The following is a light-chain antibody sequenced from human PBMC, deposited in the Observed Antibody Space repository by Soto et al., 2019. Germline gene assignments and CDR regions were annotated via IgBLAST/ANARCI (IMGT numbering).Light chain of an antibody. CDR2: CAS. CDR1: QSVTTNY. J-gene: IGKJ1*01. CDR3: QQYVNSLWT. Sequence: ELVLTQSPGTLSLSPGERATLSCSASQSVTTNYLAWYQQKPGQAPRPLIYCASNRATGIPDRFSGSGSGTDFTLTISRLEPEDFAVYYCQQYVNSLWTFGQGTKVDIK. V-gene: IGKV3-20*01.